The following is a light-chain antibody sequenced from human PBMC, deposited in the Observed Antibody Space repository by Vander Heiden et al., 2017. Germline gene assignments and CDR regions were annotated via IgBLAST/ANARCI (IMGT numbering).Light chain of an antibody. Sequence: SSELTQSPAVSVALGQTVRIKCQGDSLRSYYASWYQQKPGQDPVLVIYGKNNRPSGIPDRFSGSSSGNTASLTITGAQAEDEADYYCNSRDSSGNHPFGGGTKLTVL. V-gene: IGLV3-19*01. CDR3: NSRDSSGNHP. CDR1: SLRSYY. CDR2: GKN. J-gene: IGLJ2*01.